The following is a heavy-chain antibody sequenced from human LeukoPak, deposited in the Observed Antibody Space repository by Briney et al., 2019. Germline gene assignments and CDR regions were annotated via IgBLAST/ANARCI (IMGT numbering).Heavy chain of an antibody. Sequence: GGSLRLSCAASGFTFSNYAMSWVRQAPGKGLEWVSGISGSGDSTYYGDSVKGRFTIPRDNSKHTLYLQVHSLRAEDTAVEYWAKEKQRNFDYWGQGTLVTVSS. CDR2: ISGSGDST. V-gene: IGHV3-23*01. CDR3: AKEKQRNFDY. J-gene: IGHJ4*02. CDR1: GFTFSNYA.